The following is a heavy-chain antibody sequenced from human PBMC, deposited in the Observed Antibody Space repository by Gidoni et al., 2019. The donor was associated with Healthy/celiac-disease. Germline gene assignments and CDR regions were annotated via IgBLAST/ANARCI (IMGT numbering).Heavy chain of an antibody. CDR1: GGSFSGYY. D-gene: IGHD3-16*02. CDR2: INHSGST. Sequence: QVQLQQWGAGLLKPSETLSLTCAVYGGSFSGYYWSWIRQPPGKGLEWIGEINHSGSTNYNPSLKSRVTISVDTSKNQFSLKLSSVTAADTAVYYCARVYDYVWGSYRYTMNWFDPWGQGTLVTVSS. CDR3: ARVYDYVWGSYRYTMNWFDP. V-gene: IGHV4-34*01. J-gene: IGHJ5*02.